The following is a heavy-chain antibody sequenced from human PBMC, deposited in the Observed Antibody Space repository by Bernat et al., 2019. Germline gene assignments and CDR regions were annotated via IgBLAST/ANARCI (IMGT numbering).Heavy chain of an antibody. J-gene: IGHJ4*02. CDR3: ARQGRCYGSETLDY. CDR2: IYYSGST. Sequence: QLQLQESGPGLVKPSETLSLTCTVSGGSISSSSYYWGWIRQPPGKGLEWIGSIYYSGSTYYNPSLKSRVTISVDTSKNQFSLKLSSVTAADTAVYYCARQGRCYGSETLDYWGQGTLVTVSS. D-gene: IGHD3-10*01. V-gene: IGHV4-39*01. CDR1: GGSISSSSYY.